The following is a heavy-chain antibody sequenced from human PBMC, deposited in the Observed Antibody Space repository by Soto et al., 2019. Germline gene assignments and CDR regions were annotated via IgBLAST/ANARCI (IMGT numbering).Heavy chain of an antibody. V-gene: IGHV5-51*01. D-gene: IGHD2-8*02. CDR2: IYPGDSDT. J-gene: IGHJ5*02. CDR1: GYSFTSYW. Sequence: GESLKISCKGSGYSFTSYWIGWVRQMPGKGLEWMGIIYPGDSDTRYSPSFQGQVTISADKSISTAYLQWSSLKASDTAMYYCASSEYWDPLEGFWFDPWGQGTLVTVSS. CDR3: ASSEYWDPLEGFWFDP.